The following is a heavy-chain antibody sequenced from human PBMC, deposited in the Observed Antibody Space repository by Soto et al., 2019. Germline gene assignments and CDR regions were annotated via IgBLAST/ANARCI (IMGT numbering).Heavy chain of an antibody. Sequence: QVQLVESGGGVVQPGRSLRLSCAASGFTVSAYTMHWVRQAPGKGLEWVAVISPDGSHKYYADSLKGRFTISRDNSTNTLYLQMNSLRAEDTAVYYCARWEQPLFDYWGQGTLVTVSS. CDR1: GFTVSAYT. CDR3: ARWEQPLFDY. J-gene: IGHJ4*02. D-gene: IGHD1-26*01. CDR2: ISPDGSHK. V-gene: IGHV3-30-3*01.